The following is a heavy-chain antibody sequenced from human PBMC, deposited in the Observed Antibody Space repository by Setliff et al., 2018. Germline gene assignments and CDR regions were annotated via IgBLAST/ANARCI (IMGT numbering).Heavy chain of an antibody. Sequence: AAVKVSCTASGSIFSAYPVHWERQAPGQGPEWVGGIRPLRGDTKSAQKLQGRLTMTGDASINTAFMELTGLTTDDTAVYYCARVPSGTGFYHCFSYMDVWGKGTTGTSP. CDR1: GSIFSAYP. CDR3: ARVPSGTGFYHCFSYMDV. J-gene: IGHJ6*03. CDR2: IRPLRGDT. V-gene: IGHV1-2*02. D-gene: IGHD1-7*01.